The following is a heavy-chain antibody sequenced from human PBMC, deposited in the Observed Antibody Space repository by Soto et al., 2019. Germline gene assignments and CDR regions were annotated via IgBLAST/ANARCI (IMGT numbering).Heavy chain of an antibody. Sequence: QVQLVESGGGVVQPGRSLRLSCAASGFTFSTYGMHWVRQAPGKGLEWVAVISYDGKHKYYADSLKGRFTISRDNSKNTLYLQMNRLRAEDTAVYYCAKGAVQDLWSGYYTLFDYWGQGTLVTVSS. CDR3: AKGAVQDLWSGYYTLFDY. D-gene: IGHD3-3*01. CDR2: ISYDGKHK. V-gene: IGHV3-30*18. J-gene: IGHJ4*02. CDR1: GFTFSTYG.